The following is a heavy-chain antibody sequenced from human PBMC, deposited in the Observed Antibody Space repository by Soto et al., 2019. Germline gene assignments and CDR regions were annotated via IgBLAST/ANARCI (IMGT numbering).Heavy chain of an antibody. CDR2: IYYSGST. CDR1: GGSISRYY. D-gene: IGHD3-10*01. V-gene: IGHV4-59*01. CDR3: ARVWGGAFDI. Sequence: SETLTLTCSLPGGSISRYYWSWIRRPPGKGLEWIGYIYYSGSTNYNPSLKSRVTISVDTSKNQFSLKLSSVTAADTAVYYCARVWGGAFDIWGQGTMVT. J-gene: IGHJ3*02.